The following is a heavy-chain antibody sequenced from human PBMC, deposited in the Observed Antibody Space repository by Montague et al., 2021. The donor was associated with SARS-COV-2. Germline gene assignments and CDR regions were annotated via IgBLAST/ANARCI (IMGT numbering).Heavy chain of an antibody. CDR2: ISDRGNT. Sequence: SETLSLTCSVSGDSISNHYWSWIRQPPGKGLEWIGYISDRGNTKYNPSLKSRVTIFIDKSKNHFSLQLSSVTAADTAVYYCARGGTYHYGMDVWGQGTTVAVSS. V-gene: IGHV4-59*11. CDR1: GDSISNHY. CDR3: ARGGTYHYGMDV. J-gene: IGHJ6*02. D-gene: IGHD3-16*01.